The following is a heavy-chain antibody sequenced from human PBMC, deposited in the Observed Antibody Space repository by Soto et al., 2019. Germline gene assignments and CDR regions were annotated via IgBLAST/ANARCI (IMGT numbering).Heavy chain of an antibody. V-gene: IGHV4-30-4*01. CDR1: GGSISSGDYY. CDR3: ARGRVSFSTRGAFDI. J-gene: IGHJ3*02. D-gene: IGHD3-3*02. Sequence: SETLSLTCTVSGGSISSGDYYWSWIRQPPGKGLEWIGYIYYSGGTYYNPSLKSRVTISVDTSKNQFSLKLSSVTAADTAVYYCARGRVSFSTRGAFDIWGQGTMVTVSS. CDR2: IYYSGGT.